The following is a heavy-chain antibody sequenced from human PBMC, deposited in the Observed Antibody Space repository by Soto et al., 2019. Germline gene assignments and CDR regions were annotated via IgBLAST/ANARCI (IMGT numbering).Heavy chain of an antibody. CDR3: ARTGGSFFDF. V-gene: IGHV4-31*01. Sequence: SETLSLTCSVSGGSISSGGHYWSWIRQHPGKGLEWIGYISDSGKTYYSPSLKSQFTISLDTSKNHFSLKLTSVTAADTAVYYCARTGGSFFDFWGQGTLVTVSS. CDR2: ISDSGKT. D-gene: IGHD1-26*01. CDR1: GGSISSGGHY. J-gene: IGHJ4*02.